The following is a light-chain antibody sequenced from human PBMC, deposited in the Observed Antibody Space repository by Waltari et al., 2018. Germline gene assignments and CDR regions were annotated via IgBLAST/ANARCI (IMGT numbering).Light chain of an antibody. CDR3: ATWDDSLNGAV. J-gene: IGLJ2*01. Sequence: QSVVTPPPSASATPGQKVTIPSSGSTSNIGDNRVHWYQQVPGTAPKLLIFNDRQRPSGVPDRFSGSKSGTSASLAISGLQSEDEADYYCATWDDSLNGAVFGGGTRLTVL. CDR2: NDR. V-gene: IGLV1-44*01. CDR1: TSNIGDNR.